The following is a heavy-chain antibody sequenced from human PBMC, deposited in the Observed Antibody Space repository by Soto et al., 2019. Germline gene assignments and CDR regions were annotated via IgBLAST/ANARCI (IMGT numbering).Heavy chain of an antibody. D-gene: IGHD6-19*01. Sequence: GGSLRLSCAASGFMFSSYWMSWVRQAPGKGLVWVSRINTDGSDTSYADSVKGRFTISRDNAKNTVYLQMNSLRDEDTAVYYCARADEKLHISGWYFDYWGQGTLVTVSS. J-gene: IGHJ4*02. V-gene: IGHV3-74*01. CDR2: INTDGSDT. CDR1: GFMFSSYW. CDR3: ARADEKLHISGWYFDY.